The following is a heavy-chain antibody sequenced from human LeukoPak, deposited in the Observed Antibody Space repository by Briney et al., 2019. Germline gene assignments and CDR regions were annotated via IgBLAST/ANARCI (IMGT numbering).Heavy chain of an antibody. Sequence: GGSLRLSCAASGFSFIDYYMSWIRQTPGKGLEWVSYISSSGYGIHYADSVKGRFTISRDNTKNSLYLQMNSLRAEDTAVYYCARKPSCSGGSCYSDWFDPWGQGTLVTVSS. CDR3: ARKPSCSGGSCYSDWFDP. V-gene: IGHV3-11*01. J-gene: IGHJ5*02. D-gene: IGHD2-15*01. CDR2: ISSSGYGI. CDR1: GFSFIDYY.